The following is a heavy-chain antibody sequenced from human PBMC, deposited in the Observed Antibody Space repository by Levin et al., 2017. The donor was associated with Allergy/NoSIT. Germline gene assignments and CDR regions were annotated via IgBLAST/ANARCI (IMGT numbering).Heavy chain of an antibody. CDR2: INHSGST. V-gene: IGHV4-34*01. J-gene: IGHJ4*02. D-gene: IGHD2-2*01. CDR1: GWSFSGYS. CDR3: ARGRPHMPVPTDSAASHFDY. Sequence: KSSETLSLTCAVYGWSFSGYSWTWIRQPPGKGLEWIGEINHSGSTNYNPSNYNPSLKSRVTISVDTSKKQFSLKMKSVTAADTAVYYCARGRPHMPVPTDSAASHFDYWGQGTLVTVSS.